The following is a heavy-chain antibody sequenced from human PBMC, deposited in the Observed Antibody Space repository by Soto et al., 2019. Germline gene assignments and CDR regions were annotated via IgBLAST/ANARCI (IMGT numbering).Heavy chain of an antibody. J-gene: IGHJ6*02. D-gene: IGHD2-15*01. CDR3: ASNVFIELAVAATSHRNGGMDV. V-gene: IGHV3-23*01. CDR2: ISGSGGST. CDR1: GFTFSSYA. Sequence: GGSLRLSCAASGFTFSSYAMSWVRQAPGKGLEWVSAISGSGGSTYYADSVKGRFTISRDNSKNTLYLQMNSLRAEDTAVYYCASNVFIELAVAATSHRNGGMDVWGQGTTVTVSS.